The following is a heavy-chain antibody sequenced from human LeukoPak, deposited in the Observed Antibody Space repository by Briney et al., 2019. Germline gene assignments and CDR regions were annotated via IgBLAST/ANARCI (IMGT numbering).Heavy chain of an antibody. CDR1: GFTFSSCA. J-gene: IGHJ1*01. D-gene: IGHD6-6*01. V-gene: IGHV3-23*01. CDR2: ISGSGGST. CDR3: AKGGEIAARWSPIQH. Sequence: PGGSLRLSCAASGFTFSSCAMSWVRQAPGKGLEWVSAISGSGGSTYYADSVKGRFTISRDNSKNTLYLQMNSLRAEDTAVYYCAKGGEIAARWSPIQHWGQGTLVTVSS.